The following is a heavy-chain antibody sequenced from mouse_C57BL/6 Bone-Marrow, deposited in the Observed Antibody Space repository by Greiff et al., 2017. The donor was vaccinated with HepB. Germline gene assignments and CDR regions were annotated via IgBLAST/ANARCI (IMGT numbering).Heavy chain of an antibody. CDR2: IDPENGDT. Sequence: VQLQQSGAELVRPGASVKLSCTASGFNIKDDYMHWVKQRPEQGLEWIGWIDPENGDTEYAAKFQGKATITADTSSNTAYLQLSSLTSEDTAVYYCTTWADYYGSGYSYWYFDVWGTGTTVTVSS. D-gene: IGHD1-1*01. J-gene: IGHJ1*03. CDR1: GFNIKDDY. V-gene: IGHV14-4*01. CDR3: TTWADYYGSGYSYWYFDV.